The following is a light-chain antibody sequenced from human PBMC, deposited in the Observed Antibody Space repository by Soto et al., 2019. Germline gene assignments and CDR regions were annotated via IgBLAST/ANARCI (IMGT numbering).Light chain of an antibody. CDR1: QSISNW. CDR2: EAS. V-gene: IGKV1-5*01. CDR3: QQYNSFSLWT. Sequence: DIQMTQSPSSLSPSVGDRVTITCRASQSISNWLAWYQQKPGKAPKLLXYEASSLESGIPSRFSGSGSGRKFTLTINSLHTDDVATYYCQQYNSFSLWTFGQGTKVDIK. J-gene: IGKJ1*01.